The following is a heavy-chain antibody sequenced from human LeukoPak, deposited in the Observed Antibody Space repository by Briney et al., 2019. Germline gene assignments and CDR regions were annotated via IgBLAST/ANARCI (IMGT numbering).Heavy chain of an antibody. CDR3: ARGESGYSSGWYSEYFQH. CDR2: INAGNGNT. CDR1: GYTFTSYA. V-gene: IGHV1-3*01. Sequence: GASVKVSCKASGYTFTSYAMHWVRQAPGQRLEWMGWINAGNGNTKYSQKFQGRVTITRDTSASTAYMELSSLRSEDTAVYYCARGESGYSSGWYSEYFQHWGQGTLVTVSS. J-gene: IGHJ1*01. D-gene: IGHD6-19*01.